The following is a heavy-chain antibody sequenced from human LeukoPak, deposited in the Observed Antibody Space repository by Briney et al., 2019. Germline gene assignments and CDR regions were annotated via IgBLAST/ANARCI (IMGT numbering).Heavy chain of an antibody. V-gene: IGHV3-23*01. J-gene: IGHJ4*02. D-gene: IGHD5-12*01. Sequence: LPGGSLRLSCAASGFTLSSYAMSWVRQAPGKGLEWVSAISGNAGSTYYADSVKGRFTISRDNSKNTLYLQMNSLRAEDTAIYYCAKDQNMVATAPFDCWGQGTLVTVSS. CDR3: AKDQNMVATAPFDC. CDR2: ISGNAGST. CDR1: GFTLSSYA.